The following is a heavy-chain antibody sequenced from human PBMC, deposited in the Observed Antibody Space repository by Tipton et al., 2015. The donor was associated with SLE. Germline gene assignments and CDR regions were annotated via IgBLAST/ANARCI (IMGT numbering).Heavy chain of an antibody. CDR2: SIPNSGIV. V-gene: IGHV1-69*05. J-gene: IGHJ6*02. Sequence: QSGAEVKKPGSSVKVSCKASGGTFNIYAITWVRQAPGQGLEWMGGSIPNSGIVNYAQNFQGRVTITTGESASTAYMELSNLRSEGTVGYYRAGAPRGGCGYSSYYHYGMDVWGQGTTVTVSS. CDR3: AGAPRGGCGYSSYYHYGMDV. CDR1: GGTFNIYA. D-gene: IGHD3-22*01.